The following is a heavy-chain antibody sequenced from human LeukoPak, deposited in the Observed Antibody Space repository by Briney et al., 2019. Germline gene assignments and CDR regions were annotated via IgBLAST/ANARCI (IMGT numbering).Heavy chain of an antibody. Sequence: ASVKVSCKASGYTFTSYGISWVRQAPGQGLEWMGWIGGYNGNTTYAQKFQGRVTMTTDTSTSTVFMELRSLRSDDTAVYYCAREKSQIAVAGTAVFDYWGQGTLVTVSS. D-gene: IGHD6-19*01. V-gene: IGHV1-18*01. CDR1: GYTFTSYG. CDR3: AREKSQIAVAGTAVFDY. CDR2: IGGYNGNT. J-gene: IGHJ4*02.